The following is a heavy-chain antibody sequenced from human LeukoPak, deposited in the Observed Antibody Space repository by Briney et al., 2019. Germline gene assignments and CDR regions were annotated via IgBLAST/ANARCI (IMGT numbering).Heavy chain of an antibody. CDR2: IIPILGIA. V-gene: IGHV1-69*04. D-gene: IGHD3-10*01. Sequence: ASVKVSCKASGGTFSSYAISWVRQAPGQGLEWMGRIIPILGIANYAQKFQGRVTITADKSTSTAYMELSSLRSEDTAVYYCARDLPSYYGSGSYQRYFDYWGQGTLVTVSS. J-gene: IGHJ4*02. CDR1: GGTFSSYA. CDR3: ARDLPSYYGSGSYQRYFDY.